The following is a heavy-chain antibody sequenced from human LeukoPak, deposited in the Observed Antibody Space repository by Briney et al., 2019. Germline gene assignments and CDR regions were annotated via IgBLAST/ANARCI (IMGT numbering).Heavy chain of an antibody. J-gene: IGHJ4*02. CDR3: ARAAAGLDF. CDR2: INHSGST. CDR1: GGSFSGYY. Sequence: SETLSLTCAVYGGSFSGYYWSWIRQPPGKGLEWIGEINHSGSTNYNPSLKSRVTLSVDTSKNHFYLKLNSVTAADTAVYYCARAAAGLDFWGQGTLVTVSS. V-gene: IGHV4-34*01. D-gene: IGHD6-25*01.